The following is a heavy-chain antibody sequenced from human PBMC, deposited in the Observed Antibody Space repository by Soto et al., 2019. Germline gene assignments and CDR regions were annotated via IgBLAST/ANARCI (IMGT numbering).Heavy chain of an antibody. CDR1: GFTFSSYA. D-gene: IGHD2-2*01. Sequence: PGGSLRLSCAASGFTFSSYAMHWVRQATGKGLEYVSAISSNGGSTYYANSVKGRFTISRDNSKNTLYLQMGSLRAEDMAVYYCTRDLAPANTYDYYGMDVWGQGTTVTVSS. J-gene: IGHJ6*02. CDR2: ISSNGGST. CDR3: TRDLAPANTYDYYGMDV. V-gene: IGHV3-64*01.